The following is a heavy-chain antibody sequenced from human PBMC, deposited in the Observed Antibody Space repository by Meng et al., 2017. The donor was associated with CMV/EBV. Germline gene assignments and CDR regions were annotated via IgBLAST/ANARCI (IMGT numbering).Heavy chain of an antibody. CDR1: GGTFISYA. V-gene: IGHV1-69*05. Sequence: SVKVSCKASGGTFISYALSWVRQAPGQGLEWMGGIIPIFGTAKYAQKFQGRGTITTDDTTTTAYMELSSLRSEDTAVYYCARGFYYGSGSYSFWFDTWGQGTLVTVSS. J-gene: IGHJ5*02. D-gene: IGHD3-10*01. CDR2: IIPIFGTA. CDR3: ARGFYYGSGSYSFWFDT.